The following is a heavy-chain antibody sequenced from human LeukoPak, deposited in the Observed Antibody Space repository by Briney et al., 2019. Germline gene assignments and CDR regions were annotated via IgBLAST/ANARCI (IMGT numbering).Heavy chain of an antibody. J-gene: IGHJ4*02. CDR3: AKDSRYYYVAY. V-gene: IGHV3-30*02. CDR1: GFTFSSYG. D-gene: IGHD1-14*01. CDR2: IRYDGSKE. Sequence: GGSLRLSCAASGFTFSSYGMHWVRQAPGKGLEWVAFIRYDGSKEYYAASVKGRFTISRDNSKNTLYLQMTILTTDATVVYYGAKDSRYYYVAYWGQGTLVTVSS.